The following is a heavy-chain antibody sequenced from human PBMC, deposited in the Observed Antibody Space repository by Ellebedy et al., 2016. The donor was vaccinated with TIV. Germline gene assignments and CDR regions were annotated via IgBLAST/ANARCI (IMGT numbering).Heavy chain of an antibody. V-gene: IGHV4-59*08. D-gene: IGHD1-1*01. CDR3: ATYTMGRLDY. J-gene: IGHJ4*02. CDR1: GGSISSYD. CDR2: FYYSGNT. Sequence: MPSETLSLTCAVSGGSISSYDWTWIRQPPGKGLEWIAYFYYSGNTNYSPSLKSRVTISVDTSKNQFSLKLSSVTAADTAVYYCATYTMGRLDYWGQGTLVTVSS.